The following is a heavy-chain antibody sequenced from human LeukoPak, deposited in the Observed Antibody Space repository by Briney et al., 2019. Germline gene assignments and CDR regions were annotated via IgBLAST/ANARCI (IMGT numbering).Heavy chain of an antibody. CDR1: GYTFTGYY. CDR2: INPNSGGT. Sequence: GASVKVSCKASGYTFTGYYMHWVRQAPGQGLEWMGWINPNSGGTNYAQKFQGRVTMTRDTSISTAYMELSRLRSDDTAVYYCARAYSSGSDGAFDIWGQGTMVTVSS. D-gene: IGHD6-19*01. J-gene: IGHJ3*02. V-gene: IGHV1-2*02. CDR3: ARAYSSGSDGAFDI.